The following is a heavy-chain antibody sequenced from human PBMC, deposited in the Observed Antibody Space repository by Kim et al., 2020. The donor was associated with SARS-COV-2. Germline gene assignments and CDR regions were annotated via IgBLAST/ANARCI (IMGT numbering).Heavy chain of an antibody. CDR1: GYSFTSYW. J-gene: IGHJ3*02. Sequence: GESLKISCKGSGYSFTSYWIGWVRQMPGKGLEWMGIIYPGDSDTRYSPSFQGQVTISADKSISTAYLQWSSLKASDTAMYYCARPLPSRYAGSPLNAFDIWGQGTMVTVSS. D-gene: IGHD3-10*01. CDR3: ARPLPSRYAGSPLNAFDI. V-gene: IGHV5-51*01. CDR2: IYPGDSDT.